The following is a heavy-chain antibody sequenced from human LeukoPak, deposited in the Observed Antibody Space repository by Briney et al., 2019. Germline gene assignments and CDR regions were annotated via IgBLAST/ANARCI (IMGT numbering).Heavy chain of an antibody. V-gene: IGHV1-58*01. CDR3: AATYSSSWYMLDY. CDR1: GFTFTSSA. CDR2: IVVGSGNT. Sequence: TSVKVSFKASGFTFTSSAVQWVRQARGQRLEWIGWIVVGSGNTNYAQKFQERVTITRDMSTSTAYTELSSLRSEDTAVYYCAATYSSSWYMLDYWGQGTLVTVSS. J-gene: IGHJ4*02. D-gene: IGHD6-13*01.